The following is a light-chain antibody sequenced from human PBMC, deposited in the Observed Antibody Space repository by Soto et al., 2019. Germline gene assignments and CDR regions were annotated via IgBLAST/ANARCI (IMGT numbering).Light chain of an antibody. CDR3: CSYAGSSTYYV. V-gene: IGLV2-23*02. CDR2: EVS. J-gene: IGLJ1*01. CDR1: SSDVGSYNL. Sequence: QSALTQPASVSGSPGQSITISCTRTSSDVGSYNLVSWYQQHPGKAPKLMIYEVSKRPSGVSTRFSGSKSGNTASLTISGLQAEDEADYYCCSYAGSSTYYVFGTGTKLTVL.